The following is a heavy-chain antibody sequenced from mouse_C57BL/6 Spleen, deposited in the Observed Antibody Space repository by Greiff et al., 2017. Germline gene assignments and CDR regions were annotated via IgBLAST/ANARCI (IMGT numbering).Heavy chain of an antibody. J-gene: IGHJ3*01. Sequence: QVQLQQPGAELVKPGASVKLSCKASGYTFTSYWMHWVKQRPGRGLEWIGRIDPSSGGTKYNEKFKSKATLTVDKPSSTAYMGLGSLTSEDSAVYYWGRGGTTVEGFAYWGQGTLVTVP. CDR1: GYTFTSYW. CDR2: IDPSSGGT. V-gene: IGHV1-72*01. CDR3: GRGGTTVEGFAY. D-gene: IGHD1-1*01.